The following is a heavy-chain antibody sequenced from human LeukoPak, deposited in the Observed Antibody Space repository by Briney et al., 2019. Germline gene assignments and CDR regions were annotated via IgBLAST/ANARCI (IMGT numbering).Heavy chain of an antibody. Sequence: PSETLSLTCTVSGGSIRSSNNYWGWIRQPPGKGLEWIGGIHYSGSTYYYPSLKSRVTISVDTTKNQFSLKLSSVTAADTAVYYCARLRNLDYWGQGTLVTVSS. CDR3: ARLRNLDY. CDR1: GGSIRSSNNY. D-gene: IGHD4-17*01. J-gene: IGHJ4*02. CDR2: IHYSGST. V-gene: IGHV4-39*07.